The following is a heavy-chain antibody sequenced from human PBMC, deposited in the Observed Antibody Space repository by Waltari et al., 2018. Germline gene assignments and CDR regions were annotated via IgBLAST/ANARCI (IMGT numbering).Heavy chain of an antibody. CDR3: ARQFAY. J-gene: IGHJ4*02. CDR2: ISGSGSTI. Sequence: VQLVESGGGLVQLGGSLILSCATSGITLSSNVMNWVRQAPGKGLEWVSYISGSGSTIYYADSVRGRFTISRDTANNSLYLQMNNLRADDTGVYYCARQFAYWGQGALVTVSS. CDR1: GITLSSNV. V-gene: IGHV3-48*03.